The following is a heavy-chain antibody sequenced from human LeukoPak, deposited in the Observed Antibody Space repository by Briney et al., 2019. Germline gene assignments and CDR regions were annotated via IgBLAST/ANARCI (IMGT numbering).Heavy chain of an antibody. V-gene: IGHV4-39*01. Sequence: KPSETLSLTCTVSGGSISSYYWGWIRQPPGKGLEWIGSISYTGSAYYNPSLKSRVTMSVDTSKKQFSLKLSSVTAADTAVYFCARSDSSTWYTGLRDFDYWGQGALVTVSS. CDR2: ISYTGSA. D-gene: IGHD6-13*01. J-gene: IGHJ4*02. CDR1: GGSISSYY. CDR3: ARSDSSTWYTGLRDFDY.